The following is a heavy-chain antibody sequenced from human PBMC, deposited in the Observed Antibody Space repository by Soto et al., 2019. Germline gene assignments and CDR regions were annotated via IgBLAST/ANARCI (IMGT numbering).Heavy chain of an antibody. D-gene: IGHD3-22*01. CDR2: INPNSGGT. Sequence: EASVKVSCKASGYTFTGYYMHWVRQAPGQELEWMGWINPNSGGTNYAQKFQGWVTMTRDTSISTAYMELSRLRSDDTAVYYCARGGGVYYDSSGYYRVMDYYYGMDVWGQGTTVTVSS. CDR1: GYTFTGYY. V-gene: IGHV1-2*04. J-gene: IGHJ6*02. CDR3: ARGGGVYYDSSGYYRVMDYYYGMDV.